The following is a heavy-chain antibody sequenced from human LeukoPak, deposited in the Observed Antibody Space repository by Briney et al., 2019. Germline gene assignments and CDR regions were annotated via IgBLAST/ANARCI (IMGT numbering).Heavy chain of an antibody. CDR1: GVSISSNSQY. J-gene: IGHJ4*02. V-gene: IGHV4-39*01. Sequence: SETLSLTCTVSGVSISSNSQYWAWIRQPPGKGLEWLGTISYSGSTHYNPSLKSRVNISLDTTKNQFSLKLSSMTAADTAVYYCARNPGTSTLDYWGQGTLVTVSS. CDR3: ARNPGTSTLDY. CDR2: ISYSGST. D-gene: IGHD5/OR15-5a*01.